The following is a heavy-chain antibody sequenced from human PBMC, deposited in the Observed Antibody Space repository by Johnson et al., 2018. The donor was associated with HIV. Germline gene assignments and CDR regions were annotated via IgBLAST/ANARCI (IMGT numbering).Heavy chain of an antibody. D-gene: IGHD3-10*01. CDR1: GFTFDDYA. Sequence: VQLVESGGAVVQPGGSLRLSCAASGFTFDDYAMHWVRQVPGNGLEWVSLIRWDGALTRYVDSVKGRFTISRDNSRNSLYLQMKSLRADDSALYYCARAEIYEGRVGDFAFDIWGRVTMVTVSS. J-gene: IGHJ3*02. V-gene: IGHV3-43D*03. CDR3: ARAEIYEGRVGDFAFDI. CDR2: IRWDGALT.